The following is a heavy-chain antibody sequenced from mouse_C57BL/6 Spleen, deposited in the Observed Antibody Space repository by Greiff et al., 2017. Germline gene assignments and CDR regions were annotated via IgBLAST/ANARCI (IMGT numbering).Heavy chain of an antibody. CDR3: ARSITTVVPGC. D-gene: IGHD1-1*01. J-gene: IGHJ2*01. Sequence: QVQLQQPGAELVRPGTSVKLSCKASGYTFTSYWMHWVKQRPGQGLEWIGVIDPSDSYTNYNQKFKGKATLTVDTSSSTAYMQLSSLTSEDSAVYYCARSITTVVPGCWGQGTTLTVSS. V-gene: IGHV1-59*01. CDR2: IDPSDSYT. CDR1: GYTFTSYW.